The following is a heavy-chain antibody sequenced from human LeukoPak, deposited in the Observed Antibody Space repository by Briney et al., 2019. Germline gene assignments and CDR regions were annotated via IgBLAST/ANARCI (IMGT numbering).Heavy chain of an antibody. J-gene: IGHJ6*02. CDR2: IYLNESP. Sequence: SQTLSLTCTVSGGSISSGTYYWSWLRQPAGKGLEWIGRIYLNESPTYSPSLKSRVTISIDTSRNQFSLQLRSVTAADTAVYYRARGHYSYGMDLWRQEPTVIVSS. CDR3: ARGHYSYGMDL. V-gene: IGHV4-61*02. CDR1: GGSISSGTYY.